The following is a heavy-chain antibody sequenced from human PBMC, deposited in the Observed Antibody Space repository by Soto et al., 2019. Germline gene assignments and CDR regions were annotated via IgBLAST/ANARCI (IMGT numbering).Heavy chain of an antibody. CDR2: IYYSGST. V-gene: IGHV4-31*03. CDR3: ARVAGINWFDP. D-gene: IGHD6-13*01. CDR1: GGSISSGGYF. J-gene: IGHJ5*02. Sequence: PSETLSLTCTVSGGSISSGGYFWSWIRQHPGKSLEWIGFIYYSGSTYYNPSLKSRVTISVDTSKNQFSLKLSSVTAADTAVYYCARVAGINWFDPWGQGTLVTVSS.